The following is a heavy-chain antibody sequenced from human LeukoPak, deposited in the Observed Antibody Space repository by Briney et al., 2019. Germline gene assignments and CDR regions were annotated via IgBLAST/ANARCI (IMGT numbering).Heavy chain of an antibody. Sequence: GGTLRLSCAASGFTVTSNYMTWVRQAPGKGLEWVSIIYDNGDTYYADSVKGRFTVTRDSSKNTVSLEMNSLRVDDTAVYYCVSHSDPLTGYSFDYWGQGTLVTVSS. V-gene: IGHV3-53*01. J-gene: IGHJ4*02. CDR1: GFTVTSNY. CDR3: VSHSDPLTGYSFDY. D-gene: IGHD3-9*01. CDR2: IYDNGDT.